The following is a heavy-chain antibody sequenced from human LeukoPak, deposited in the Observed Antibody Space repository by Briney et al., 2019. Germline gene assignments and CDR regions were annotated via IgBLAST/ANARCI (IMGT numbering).Heavy chain of an antibody. CDR1: GFTFSDYG. CDR2: IRYDGSNR. CDR3: AFGSGSIGGYLEY. Sequence: PGGSLRLSCAASGFTFSDYGIHWVRQAPGKGLEWVAFIRYDGSNRYYADSVKGRFTISRDNSKNTLFLQMNSLRAEDTAVYYCAFGSGSIGGYLEYWGQGTLVTVSS. J-gene: IGHJ4*02. D-gene: IGHD3-10*01. V-gene: IGHV3-30*02.